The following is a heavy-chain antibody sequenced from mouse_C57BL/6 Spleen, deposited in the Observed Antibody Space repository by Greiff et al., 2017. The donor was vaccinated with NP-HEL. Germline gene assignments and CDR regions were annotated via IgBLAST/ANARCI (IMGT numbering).Heavy chain of an antibody. Sequence: EVQLQQSGAELVRPGASVKLSCTASGFNIKDDYMHWVKQRPEQGLEWIGWIDPENGDTEYASKFQGKATITADTSSNTASLQLSSLTSEDTAVYYCTTGEYYYAMDYWGQGTSVTVSS. CDR3: TTGEYYYAMDY. V-gene: IGHV14-4*01. CDR1: GFNIKDDY. J-gene: IGHJ4*01. CDR2: IDPENGDT.